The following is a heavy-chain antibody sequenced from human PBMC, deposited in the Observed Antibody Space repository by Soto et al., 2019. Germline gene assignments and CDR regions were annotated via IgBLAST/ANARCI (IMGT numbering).Heavy chain of an antibody. CDR2: INPNSGGT. CDR3: ARARYSSNRRGPSNFDY. J-gene: IGHJ4*02. D-gene: IGHD6-13*01. CDR1: GYTFTGYY. V-gene: IGHV1-2*04. Sequence: ASVKVSCKASGYTFTGYYMHWVRQAPGQGLEWMGWINPNSGGTNYAQKFQGWVTMTRDTSISTAYMELSRLRSDDTAVYYCARARYSSNRRGPSNFDYWGQGTLVTVSS.